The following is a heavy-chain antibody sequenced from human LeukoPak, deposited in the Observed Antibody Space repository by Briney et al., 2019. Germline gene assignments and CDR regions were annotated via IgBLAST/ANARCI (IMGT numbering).Heavy chain of an antibody. Sequence: PGGSLRLSCAASGFTFSSYSMNWVRQAPGKGLEWVSSISTSSSYIYYADSVKGRFTISRDNAKNSLYLQLNSLRAEDTAVYFCACRDLSSTWSLPWGQGTLVTVSS. V-gene: IGHV3-21*01. J-gene: IGHJ5*02. CDR1: GFTFSSYS. CDR3: ACRDLSSTWSLP. CDR2: ISTSSSYI. D-gene: IGHD6-13*01.